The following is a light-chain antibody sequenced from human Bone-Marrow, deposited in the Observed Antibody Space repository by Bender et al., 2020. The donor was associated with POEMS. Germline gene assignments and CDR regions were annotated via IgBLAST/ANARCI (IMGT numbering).Light chain of an antibody. CDR1: TNDVGTYDL. CDR2: DVT. Sequence: QSALTQPASMSGSPGQSITISCTGTTNDVGTYDLVSWYQQHPGKAPKLILYDVTKRPSGISNRFSGSKSGNSASLTISGLQTEDEADYFCCSYAGRTTWVFGGGTRLAVL. CDR3: CSYAGRTTWV. J-gene: IGLJ3*02. V-gene: IGLV2-23*02.